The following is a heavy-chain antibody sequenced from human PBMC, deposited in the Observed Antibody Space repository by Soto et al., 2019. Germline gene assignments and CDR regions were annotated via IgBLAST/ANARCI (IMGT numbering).Heavy chain of an antibody. J-gene: IGHJ5*02. CDR2: IIPIFGTV. Sequence: QVQLVQSGAEVKKPGSSVKVSCKDSGGTFSSYIISWVRQAPGQGLEWMGGIIPIFGTVNYAQKFQDRVTIPADESTTTAYMEPSGLRSEDTAVYYCARAFATNKYWFDPWGQGTLVTVSS. CDR1: GGTFSSYI. V-gene: IGHV1-69*01. D-gene: IGHD3-16*01. CDR3: ARAFATNKYWFDP.